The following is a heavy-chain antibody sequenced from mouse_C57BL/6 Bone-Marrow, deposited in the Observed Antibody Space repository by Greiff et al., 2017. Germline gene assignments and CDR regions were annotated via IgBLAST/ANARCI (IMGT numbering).Heavy chain of an antibody. V-gene: IGHV5-6*01. CDR1: GFTFSSYG. D-gene: IGHD1-1*01. J-gene: IGHJ4*01. CDR3: ARRGSKAMDY. CDR2: ISSGGSYT. Sequence: EVQGVESGGDLVKPGGSLKLSCAASGFTFSSYGMSWVRQTPDKRLEWVATISSGGSYTYYPDSVKGRFTISRDNAKNTLYLQMSSLKSEDTAMYYCARRGSKAMDYWGQGTSVTVSS.